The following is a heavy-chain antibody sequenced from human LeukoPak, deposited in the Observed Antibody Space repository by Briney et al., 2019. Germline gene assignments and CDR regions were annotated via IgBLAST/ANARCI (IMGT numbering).Heavy chain of an antibody. CDR1: GGSLSSHY. Sequence: PSETLSLTCTVSGGSLSSHYWSWIRQPPGKGLEWIGYIYHTGSPKYNPSLRSRVTISVDTSKNQISLKLSSVTAADTAVYYCVKELYYQGSGVLFDPWGQGTQVTVSS. J-gene: IGHJ5*02. V-gene: IGHV4-59*11. CDR3: VKELYYQGSGVLFDP. D-gene: IGHD3-10*01. CDR2: IYHTGSP.